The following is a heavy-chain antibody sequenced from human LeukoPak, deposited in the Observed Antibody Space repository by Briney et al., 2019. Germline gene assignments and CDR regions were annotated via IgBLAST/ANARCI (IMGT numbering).Heavy chain of an antibody. V-gene: IGHV1-3*01. CDR1: GYTFTSYA. CDR3: ARDNSVGDNAWWFDP. J-gene: IGHJ5*02. D-gene: IGHD1-26*01. CDR2: INAGNGNT. Sequence: GASVKVSCKAPGYTFTSYAMHWVRQAPGQRLEWMGWINAGNGNTKYSQKFQGRVTITRDTSASTDYMELSSLRSEDTAIYYCARDNSVGDNAWWFDPWGQGTLVTVSS.